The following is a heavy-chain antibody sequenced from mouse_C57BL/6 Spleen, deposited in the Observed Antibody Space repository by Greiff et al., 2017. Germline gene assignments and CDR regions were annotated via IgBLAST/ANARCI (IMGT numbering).Heavy chain of an antibody. CDR3: ARRVYDHYFDY. Sequence: VKLMECGPGILQSSQTLSLTCSFSGFSLSTSGMGVSWIRQPSGKGLEWLAHIYWDDDKRYNPSLKSRLTISKDTSRNQVFLKITSVDTADTATYYCARRVYDHYFDYWGQGTTLTVSS. J-gene: IGHJ2*01. CDR1: GFSLSTSGMG. CDR2: IYWDDDK. V-gene: IGHV8-12*01. D-gene: IGHD2-3*01.